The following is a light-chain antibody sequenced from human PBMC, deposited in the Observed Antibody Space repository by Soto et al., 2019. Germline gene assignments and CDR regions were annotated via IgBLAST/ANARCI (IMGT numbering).Light chain of an antibody. CDR1: QRIDSGY. CDR2: GAK. V-gene: IGKV3-20*01. J-gene: IGKJ2*01. CDR3: QQYETSPYT. Sequence: EIVFTQSPGTLSLSPGERATLSCRASQRIDSGYLAWYHQKPGQAPRLLIYGAKNRPGGIPDRFSGSGSGTDFTLSISRLEPEDFAVYYCQQYETSPYTFGQGTKVDIK.